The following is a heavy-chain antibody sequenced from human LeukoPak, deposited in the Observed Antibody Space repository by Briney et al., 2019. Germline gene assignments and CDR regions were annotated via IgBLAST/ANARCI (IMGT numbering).Heavy chain of an antibody. CDR3: ARETPYYYYMDV. J-gene: IGHJ6*03. CDR1: GYTFTSYD. CDR2: MNPNSGNT. Sequence: VASVKVSCKASGYTFTSYDINWVRQATGQGLEWMGWMNPNSGNTGYAQKFQGRVTMTRNTPISTAYMELSSLRSEDTAVYYCARETPYYYYMDVWGKGTTVTISS. V-gene: IGHV1-8*01.